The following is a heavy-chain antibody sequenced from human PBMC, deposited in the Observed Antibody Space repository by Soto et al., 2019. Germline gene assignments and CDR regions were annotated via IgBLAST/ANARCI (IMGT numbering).Heavy chain of an antibody. V-gene: IGHV4-39*01. CDR3: ARLEGLATISYYFDY. CDR2: IYYRGNT. CDR1: GDSINSDSYY. J-gene: IGHJ4*02. Sequence: KTSETLSLTCSVSGDSINSDSYYWGWIRQPPGKGLEWIGSIYYRGNTYYNPSLKTRVTISLDKSKSQFSLKLNSVTAADSAVYFCARLEGLATISYYFDYWGQGTLVTVSS. D-gene: IGHD3-9*01.